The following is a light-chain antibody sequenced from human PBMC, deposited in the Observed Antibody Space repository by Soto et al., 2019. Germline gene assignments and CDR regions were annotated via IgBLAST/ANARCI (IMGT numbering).Light chain of an antibody. Sequence: QSALTQPASVSGSPGQSITISCTGTSSDVGGYNYVSWYQQHPGKAPKLMIFEVSYRPSGVSDRFSGSKSGITASLTISGLQAEDEADYYCSSYTSSSTLVVFGGGTQLTVL. CDR2: EVS. J-gene: IGLJ2*01. CDR1: SSDVGGYNY. V-gene: IGLV2-14*01. CDR3: SSYTSSSTLVV.